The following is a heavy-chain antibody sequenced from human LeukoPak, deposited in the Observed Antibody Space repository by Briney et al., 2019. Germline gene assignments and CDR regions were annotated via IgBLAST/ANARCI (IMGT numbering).Heavy chain of an antibody. CDR3: ARDLFAHSNWFDT. D-gene: IGHD2-21*01. CDR2: IYTSGYT. CDR1: GGSISSGSYY. V-gene: IGHV4-61*02. Sequence: SETLSLTCTVSGGSISSGSYYWTWIRQPAGKGLEWIGRIYTSGYTDYNPSLRSRVTISADTSRNQFSLKLSSVTAADTAVYYCARDLFAHSNWFDTWGQGTLVTVSS. J-gene: IGHJ5*02.